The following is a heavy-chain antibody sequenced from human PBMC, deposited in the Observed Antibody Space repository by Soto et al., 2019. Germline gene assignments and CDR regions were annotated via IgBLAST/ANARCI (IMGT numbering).Heavy chain of an antibody. CDR3: ARTGAVAGSGHFDY. J-gene: IGHJ4*02. CDR2: ISAYNGNT. Sequence: ASVKVSCKASGYTFTSYGISWVRQAPGQGLEWIGWISAYNGNTNYAQKLQGRVTMTTDTSTSTAYMELRSLRSDDTAVYYCARTGAVAGSGHFDYWGQGTLVPVSS. V-gene: IGHV1-18*01. D-gene: IGHD6-19*01. CDR1: GYTFTSYG.